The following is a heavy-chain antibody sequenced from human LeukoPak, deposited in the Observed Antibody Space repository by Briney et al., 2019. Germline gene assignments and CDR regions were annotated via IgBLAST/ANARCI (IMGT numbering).Heavy chain of an antibody. CDR2: ILSGGDT. Sequence: QPGGSLRLSCAASGFTVSNNHMNWVRQAPGKGLEWVSVILSGGDTSYADSVKGRFTISRDSSKNTLFLQMNSLTPEDTAVYYCMRQGLGGAGRWGQGTLVTVSS. D-gene: IGHD6-19*01. CDR3: MRQGLGGAGR. V-gene: IGHV3-66*02. J-gene: IGHJ4*02. CDR1: GFTVSNNH.